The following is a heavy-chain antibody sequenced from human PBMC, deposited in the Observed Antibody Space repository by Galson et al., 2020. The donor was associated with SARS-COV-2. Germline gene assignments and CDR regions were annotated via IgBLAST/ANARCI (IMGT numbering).Heavy chain of an antibody. CDR2: IYSGGSP. V-gene: IGHV4-59*08. J-gene: IGHJ6*02. CDR1: GGSISSFF. CDR3: ARFPTRAAPGSGYFYGLDL. Sequence: SETLSLTCTVPGGSISSFFWSWIRQPQGKGLGWIGSIYSGGSPNTSPSLKSRVTMSADTSKNQLSLKLTSETAADTAVYYCARFPTRAAPGSGYFYGLDLWGQGTTVTVSS. D-gene: IGHD6-13*01.